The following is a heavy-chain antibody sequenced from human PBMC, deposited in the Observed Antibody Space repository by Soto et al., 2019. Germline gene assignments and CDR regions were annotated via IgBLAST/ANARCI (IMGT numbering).Heavy chain of an antibody. CDR1: GYTFTNYG. J-gene: IGHJ2*01. CDR2: ISAYNGNT. Sequence: QVQLVQSGSEVKKPGASVKVSCKASGYTFTNYGMSWVRQAPGQGLEWMGRISAYNGNTNHAQNFQGRVTMTTDTSTNTAYMELRSLRSDDTAVYYCARCYCSVGSCYSCWHFDLWGRGALVTVSS. V-gene: IGHV1-18*01. D-gene: IGHD2-15*01. CDR3: ARCYCSVGSCYSCWHFDL.